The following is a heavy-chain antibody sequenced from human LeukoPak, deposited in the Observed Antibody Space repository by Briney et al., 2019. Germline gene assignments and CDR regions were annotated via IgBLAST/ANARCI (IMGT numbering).Heavy chain of an antibody. J-gene: IGHJ5*02. CDR3: ARAQYQLLYIGGNWFDP. CDR1: GFTFTSYG. CDR2: IRYDGSNK. D-gene: IGHD2-2*02. V-gene: IGHV3-30*02. Sequence: QTGGSLRLSCAASGFTFTSYGMHWVRQAPGKGLEWVAFIRYDGSNKYYVDSVKGRFTISRDNSVYLQMNSLRAEDTAVYYCARAQYQLLYIGGNWFDPWGQGTLVTVSS.